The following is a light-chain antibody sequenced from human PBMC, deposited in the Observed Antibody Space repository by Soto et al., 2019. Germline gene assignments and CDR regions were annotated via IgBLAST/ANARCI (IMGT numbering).Light chain of an antibody. V-gene: IGKV3-20*01. J-gene: IGKJ2*01. CDR3: QQYGSSPPLYT. CDR2: GAS. Sequence: EIVLTQSPGTLSLSPGERATLSCRASQSVTSTYLAWYQQKPGQAPRLLIYGASNRVTGIPDRFSGSGSGTDFTLTISRLEPEDFAVYYCQQYGSSPPLYTFAQGTKLEIQ. CDR1: QSVTSTY.